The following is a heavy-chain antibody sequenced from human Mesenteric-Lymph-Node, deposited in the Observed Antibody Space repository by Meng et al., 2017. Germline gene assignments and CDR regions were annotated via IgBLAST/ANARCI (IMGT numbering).Heavy chain of an antibody. D-gene: IGHD3-10*01. J-gene: IGHJ4*02. CDR1: GFAFGDYA. CDR3: TRLEHKNYYGSGSSLLFEY. CDR2: IRSKAYGGTT. Sequence: GESLKISCTASGFAFGDYAMSWVRQAPGKGLEWVGFIRSKAYGGTTEYAASVKGRFTISRDDSKSIAYLQMNSLKTEDTAVYYCTRLEHKNYYGSGSSLLFEYWGQGTLVTVSS. V-gene: IGHV3-49*04.